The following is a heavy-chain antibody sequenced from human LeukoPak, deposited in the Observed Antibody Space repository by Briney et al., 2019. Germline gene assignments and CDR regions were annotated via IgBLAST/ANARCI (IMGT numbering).Heavy chain of an antibody. CDR1: GYTFTSYY. V-gene: IGHV1-46*01. D-gene: IGHD3/OR15-3a*01. J-gene: IGHJ4*02. CDR2: INPSGGST. Sequence: ASVKVSCKASGYTFTSYYMHWVRQAPGQGLEWMGIINPSGGSTTYTQKFQGRVNMSRDTSSSTVYMELSSLRSEDTAVYYCAGLDLDYWGQGTLVTVSS. CDR3: AGLDLDY.